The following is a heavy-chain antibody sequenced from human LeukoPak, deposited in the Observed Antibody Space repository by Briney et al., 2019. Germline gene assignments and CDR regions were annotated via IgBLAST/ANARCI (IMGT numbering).Heavy chain of an antibody. CDR1: GFTFSSYA. CDR2: ISGSGGST. CDR3: AKGNPYGSGSYYNFDY. J-gene: IGHJ4*02. D-gene: IGHD3-10*01. V-gene: IGHV3-23*01. Sequence: QSGGSLRLSCAASGFTFSSYAMSWVRQAPGKGLEWVSVISGSGGSTYYADSVKGRFTISRDDSKNTLYLQMNSLRAEDMAVYYCAKGNPYGSGSYYNFDYWGQGTLVTVSS.